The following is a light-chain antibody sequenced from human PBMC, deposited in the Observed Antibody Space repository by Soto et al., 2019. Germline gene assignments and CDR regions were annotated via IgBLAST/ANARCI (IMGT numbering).Light chain of an antibody. J-gene: IGKJ4*01. CDR3: QKYGSSPLT. V-gene: IGKV3-20*01. CDR1: QSVTNNF. Sequence: EIVLTQSPGTLSLSPGERATLSCRASQSVTNNFLAWYQQTPGQSPRFLIYGASSRATGIPDRFSGSGSGTDFTLTISRLEPEDFAVYYCQKYGSSPLTFGGGTRVEIK. CDR2: GAS.